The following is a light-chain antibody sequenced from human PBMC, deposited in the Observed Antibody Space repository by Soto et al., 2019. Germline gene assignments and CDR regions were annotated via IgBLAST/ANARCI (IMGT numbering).Light chain of an antibody. J-gene: IGKJ5*01. CDR1: ESISSY. Sequence: EIVLTQSPSALSLNPGERATLSCRASESISSYLAWYQQKPCQAPRLLIYDASNRATGIPARFSGSGSGTDFTLTISSLEPEDFAVYYCQQRSNWPPITFGQGTLLEIK. CDR3: QQRSNWPPIT. V-gene: IGKV3-11*01. CDR2: DAS.